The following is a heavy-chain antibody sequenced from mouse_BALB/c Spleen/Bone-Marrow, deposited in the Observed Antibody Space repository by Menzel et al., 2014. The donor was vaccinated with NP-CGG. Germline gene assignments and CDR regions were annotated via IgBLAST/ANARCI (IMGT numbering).Heavy chain of an antibody. J-gene: IGHJ2*01. V-gene: IGHV5-15*02. Sequence: EVKVVESGGGLVQTGGSRKLSCAASGFTFSDYGMAWVRQAPGKGPEWVAFISNLAYSISYEDTVTGRFTISRENVKNTLYLEMSSLRSEDTAMYYCARDLDGTGVSDYWGQGTTLTVSS. CDR2: ISNLAYSI. CDR1: GFTFSDYG. CDR3: ARDLDGTGVSDY. D-gene: IGHD4-1*01.